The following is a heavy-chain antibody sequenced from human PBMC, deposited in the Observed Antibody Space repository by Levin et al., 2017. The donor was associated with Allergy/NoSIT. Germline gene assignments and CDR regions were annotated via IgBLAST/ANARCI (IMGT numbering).Heavy chain of an antibody. CDR3: ARRGAGWLQWASFDY. V-gene: IGHV3-21*01. D-gene: IGHD5-24*01. Sequence: SCAASGFTFSSYSMNWVRQAPGKGLEWVSSISSSSSYIYYADSVKGRFTISRDNAKNSLYLQMNSLRAEDTAVYYCARRGAGWLQWASFDYWGQGTLVTVSS. CDR2: ISSSSSYI. CDR1: GFTFSSYS. J-gene: IGHJ4*02.